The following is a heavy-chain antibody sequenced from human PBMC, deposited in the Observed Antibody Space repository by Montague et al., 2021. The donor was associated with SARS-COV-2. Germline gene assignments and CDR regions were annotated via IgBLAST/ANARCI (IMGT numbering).Heavy chain of an antibody. CDR2: IFRSGDS. J-gene: IGHJ4*02. Sequence: SETLSLTCTVSGDSISNSNWWTWVRQSPGRGLEWIGEIFRSGDSNYNPSLKSRVTMSVDMSRNQFPLSLSNVTAADTAIYYCVRGGTMTVVVFDYWGQGTLVTVSS. CDR3: VRGGTMTVVVFDY. D-gene: IGHD3-22*01. CDR1: GDSISNSNW. V-gene: IGHV4-4*02.